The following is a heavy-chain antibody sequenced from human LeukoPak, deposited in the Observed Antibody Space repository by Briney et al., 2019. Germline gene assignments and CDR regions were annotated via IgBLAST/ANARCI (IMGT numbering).Heavy chain of an antibody. J-gene: IGHJ4*02. CDR1: GFTFTSYA. D-gene: IGHD3-22*01. CDR2: INTNTGNP. V-gene: IGHV7-4-1*02. CDR3: ARVPPLYYYDSSGPPDY. Sequence: GGSLRLSCAASGFTFTSYAMNWVRQAPGQGLEWMGWINTNTGNPTYAQGFTGRFVFSLDTSVSTAYLQISSLKAGDTAVYYCARVPPLYYYDSSGPPDYWGQGTLVTVSS.